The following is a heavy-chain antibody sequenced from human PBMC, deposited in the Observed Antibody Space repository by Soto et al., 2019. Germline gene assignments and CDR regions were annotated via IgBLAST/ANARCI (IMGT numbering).Heavy chain of an antibody. CDR1: GFTFDDYG. Sequence: GGSLRLSCAASGFTFDDYGMSWVRQAPGKGLEWVSGINWNGGSTGYADSVKGRFTISRDNAKNSLYLQMNCLRAEDTALYHCARGSREWSGFGAFDIWGQGTMVTVSS. J-gene: IGHJ3*02. CDR2: INWNGGST. CDR3: ARGSREWSGFGAFDI. D-gene: IGHD3-3*01. V-gene: IGHV3-20*01.